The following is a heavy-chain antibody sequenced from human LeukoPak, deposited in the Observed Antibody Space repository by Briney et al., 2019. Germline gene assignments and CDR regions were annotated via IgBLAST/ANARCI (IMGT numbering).Heavy chain of an antibody. CDR1: GGSTSSSYYY. CDR2: IYYSGST. CDR3: ARGGIAVAGTFDY. Sequence: SETLSLTCTVSGGSTSSSYYYWGWIRQPPGKGLEWIGYIYYSGSTNYNPSLKSRVTISVDTSKNQFSLKLSSVTAADTAVYYCARGGIAVAGTFDYWGQGTLVTVSS. D-gene: IGHD6-19*01. J-gene: IGHJ4*02. V-gene: IGHV4-61*05.